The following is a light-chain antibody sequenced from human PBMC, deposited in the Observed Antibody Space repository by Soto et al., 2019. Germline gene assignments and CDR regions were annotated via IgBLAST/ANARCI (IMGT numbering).Light chain of an antibody. CDR3: QQYYSTVYT. Sequence: DIVMTQSPDSLAVSLGERATINCRSSQGVLARSNNKNYLAWYQQKPGQHPKLLIYWASNRQSGVPDRFSGSGSGTDFTLTISSLQAEDVAVYYCQQYYSTVYTFGQGTKLEIK. J-gene: IGKJ2*01. CDR1: QGVLARSNNKNY. CDR2: WAS. V-gene: IGKV4-1*01.